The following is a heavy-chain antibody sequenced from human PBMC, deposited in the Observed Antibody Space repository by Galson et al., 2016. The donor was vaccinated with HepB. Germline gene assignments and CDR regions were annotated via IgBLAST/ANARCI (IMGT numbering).Heavy chain of an antibody. Sequence: TLSLTCTVSGDSISSSKWWSWVRQFPGKGLEWIGEIYHSGSTNYNASLKSRVTISVDKPKNQFSLNLSSVTAADTAVYYCARARITGSYRYYFDDWGQGTLVTVSS. CDR3: ARARITGSYRYYFDD. D-gene: IGHD1-26*01. CDR1: GDSISSSKW. CDR2: IYHSGST. J-gene: IGHJ4*02. V-gene: IGHV4-4*02.